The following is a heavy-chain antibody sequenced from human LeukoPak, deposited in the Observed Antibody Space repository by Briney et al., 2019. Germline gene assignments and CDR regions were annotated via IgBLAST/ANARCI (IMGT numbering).Heavy chain of an antibody. CDR3: ARHEGERWFGELLYFDY. D-gene: IGHD3-10*01. J-gene: IGHJ4*02. CDR2: IYYSGST. V-gene: IGHV4-39*01. CDR1: GGSISSSSYY. Sequence: SETLSLTCTVSGGSISSSSYYWGWIRQPPGKGLEWIGSIYYSGSTYYNPSLKSRVTISVDTSKNQFSLKLSSVTAADTAVYYCARHEGERWFGELLYFDYWGQGTLVTVSS.